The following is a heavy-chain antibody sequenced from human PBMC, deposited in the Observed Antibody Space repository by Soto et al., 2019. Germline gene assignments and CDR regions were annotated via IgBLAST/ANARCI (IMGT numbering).Heavy chain of an antibody. CDR2: VHISGHS. CDR1: GGSVRAPDW. Sequence: LCGGSVRAPDWWNWVRQSPDKGLEWIAEVHISGHSNYNPSLRSRVSVSIDSSKNQFYLNLNSVTAADTAIYYCARVRQGCSANNCYFDPWGQGTQVTISS. J-gene: IGHJ5*01. D-gene: IGHD1-1*01. CDR3: ARVRQGCSANNCYFDP. V-gene: IGHV4-4*02.